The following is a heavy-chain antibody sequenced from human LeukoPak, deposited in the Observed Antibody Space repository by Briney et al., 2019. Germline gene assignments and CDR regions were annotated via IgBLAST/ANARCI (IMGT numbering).Heavy chain of an antibody. CDR3: ARDLGAYYDSSDNWFDP. D-gene: IGHD3-22*01. J-gene: IGHJ5*02. CDR2: INTDGSST. V-gene: IGHV3-74*01. CDR1: GFTFSSYW. Sequence: GGSLRLSCAASGFTFSSYWMHWVRHAPGKGLVWVSRINTDGSSTSYADSVKGRFTISRDNAKNTLYLQMNSLRAEDTALYYCARDLGAYYDSSDNWFDPWGQGTLVTVSS.